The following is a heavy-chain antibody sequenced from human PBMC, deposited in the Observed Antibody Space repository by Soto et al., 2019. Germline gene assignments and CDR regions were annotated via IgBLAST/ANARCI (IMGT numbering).Heavy chain of an antibody. CDR1: GGSISSYY. CDR3: ARDRSPGSSWYGPDY. CDR2: IYYSGST. V-gene: IGHV4-59*01. J-gene: IGHJ4*02. Sequence: SETLSLTCTVSGGSISSYYWSWIRQPPGKGLEWIGYIYYSGSTNYNPSLKSRVTISVDTSKNQFSLKLSSVTAADTAVYYCARDRSPGSSWYGPDYWGQGTLVTVSS. D-gene: IGHD6-13*01.